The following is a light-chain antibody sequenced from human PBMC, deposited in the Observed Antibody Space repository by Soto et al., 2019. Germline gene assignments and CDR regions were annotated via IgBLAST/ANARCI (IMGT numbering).Light chain of an antibody. CDR2: EGH. Sequence: QSALAQPASVSGSPGQSITISCTGASGYVGTYSLVSWYQQHPGKAPKVVIYEGHKRPSGVPDRFSGSTSVNTASLTISRLQTDDEADYYCCLYVGATTYVFGTGTKVTVL. J-gene: IGLJ1*01. CDR1: SGYVGTYSL. CDR3: CLYVGATTYV. V-gene: IGLV2-23*01.